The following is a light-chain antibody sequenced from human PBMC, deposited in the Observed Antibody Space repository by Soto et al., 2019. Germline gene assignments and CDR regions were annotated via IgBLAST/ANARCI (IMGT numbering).Light chain of an antibody. CDR1: RTVINNY. V-gene: IGKV3-20*01. J-gene: IGKJ2*01. CDR3: QQYGSSLIYT. Sequence: DIVLTQSPGTLSLSPGQGATLSCKASRTVINNYLVWYQQKPGQAPRLLIYGAFIRATGIPDRFSGSGSGTDFTLTISRLEPEDFAVYYCQQYGSSLIYTFGQGTKLEIQ. CDR2: GAF.